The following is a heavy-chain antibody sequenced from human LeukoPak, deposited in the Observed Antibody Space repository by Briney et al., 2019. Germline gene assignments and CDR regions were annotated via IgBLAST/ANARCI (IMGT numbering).Heavy chain of an antibody. V-gene: IGHV1-46*01. CDR1: GYTFTSYY. CDR2: INPSGGST. J-gene: IGHJ6*04. CDR3: ASSRGSGSYGFGMDV. D-gene: IGHD3-10*01. Sequence: ASVKVSCKASGYTFTSYYMHWVRQAPGQGLEWMGIINPSGGSTSYAQKFQGRVTMTGDTSTSTVYMELSSLRSEDTAVYYCASSRGSGSYGFGMDVWGKGTTVTVSS.